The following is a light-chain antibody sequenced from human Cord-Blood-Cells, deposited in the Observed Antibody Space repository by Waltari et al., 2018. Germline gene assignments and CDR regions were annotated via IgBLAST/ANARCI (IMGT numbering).Light chain of an antibody. V-gene: IGKV1-5*01. CDR2: DAS. Sequence: DIQMTQSPSTLSASVGDRVPITCRASQSISSWLAWYQQKPGKAPKLLIYDASSLESGVPSRCSGSGSGTEFTLTISSLQPDDFATYYCQQYNSYRMYTFGQGTKLEIK. CDR1: QSISSW. J-gene: IGKJ2*01. CDR3: QQYNSYRMYT.